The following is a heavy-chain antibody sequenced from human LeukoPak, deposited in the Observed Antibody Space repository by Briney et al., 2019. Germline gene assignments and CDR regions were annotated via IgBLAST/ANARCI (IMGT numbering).Heavy chain of an antibody. V-gene: IGHV3-23*01. J-gene: IGHJ4*02. CDR2: ISGSGGST. D-gene: IGHD3-10*01. Sequence: PGGSLRLSCAASGFTFSSYAMSWVRQAPGKGLEWVSAISGSGGSTYYADSVKGRFTISRDNSKNTLYLQMNSLRAEDTAVYYCAKSRLSVRGVIPFDYWGQGTLVTVSS. CDR1: GFTFSSYA. CDR3: AKSRLSVRGVIPFDY.